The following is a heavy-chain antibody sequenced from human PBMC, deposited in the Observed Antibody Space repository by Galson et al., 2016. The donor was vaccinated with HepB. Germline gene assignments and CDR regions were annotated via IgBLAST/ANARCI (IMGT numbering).Heavy chain of an antibody. CDR1: GFTFSTYG. D-gene: IGHD3-22*01. J-gene: IGHJ6*03. CDR3: ARYYYDSSGYIMDV. CDR2: IWYDGSNK. V-gene: IGHV3-33*01. Sequence: SLRLSCAASGFTFSTYGMHWVRQAPGKGLEWVAVIWYDGSNKYYADSVKGRFTISRDNSKNTLYLQMNSLRAEDTAVYYCARYYYDSSGYIMDVWGKGTTVTVSS.